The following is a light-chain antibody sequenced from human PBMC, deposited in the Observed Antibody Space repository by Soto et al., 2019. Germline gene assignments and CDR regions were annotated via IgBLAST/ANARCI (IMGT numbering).Light chain of an antibody. CDR3: QQQGT. CDR2: AAS. Sequence: EIVLTQSPGTLSLSPGERATLSCRASRSLSSSYVVWYQQKPGQAPRLLIYAASRRATGIPDRFSGSGSATEYTLTISRLETKDFAVYYCQQQGTFGQGTKLEIK. CDR1: RSLSSSY. V-gene: IGKV3-20*01. J-gene: IGKJ2*01.